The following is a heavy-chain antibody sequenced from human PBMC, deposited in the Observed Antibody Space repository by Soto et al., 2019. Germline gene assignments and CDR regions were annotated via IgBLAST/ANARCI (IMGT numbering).Heavy chain of an antibody. J-gene: IGHJ6*02. D-gene: IGHD2-15*01. CDR2: ISYDGSNK. CDR1: GFTFSSYG. V-gene: IGHV3-30*18. CDR3: AKDCGYCSGGSCYCYGMDV. Sequence: QVQLVESGGGVVQPGRSLRLSCAASGFTFSSYGMHWVRQAPGKGLEWVAVISYDGSNKYYADSVKGRFTISRDNSKNMLYLQMNSLRAEDTAVYYCAKDCGYCSGGSCYCYGMDVWGQGTTVTVSS.